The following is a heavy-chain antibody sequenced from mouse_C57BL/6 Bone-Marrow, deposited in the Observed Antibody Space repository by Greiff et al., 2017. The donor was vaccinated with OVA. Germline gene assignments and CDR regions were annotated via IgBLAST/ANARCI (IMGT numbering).Heavy chain of an antibody. CDR1: GYSITSGYY. V-gene: IGHV3-6*01. CDR2: ISYDGSN. Sequence: EVKLVESGPGLVKPSQSLSLTCSVTGYSITSGYYWNWIRQFPGNKLEWMGYISYDGSNNYNPSLKNRISITRDTSKNQFFLKLNAVTTEDTATYYCALRGSSYGYFDVWGTGTTVTVSS. D-gene: IGHD1-1*01. J-gene: IGHJ1*03. CDR3: ALRGSSYGYFDV.